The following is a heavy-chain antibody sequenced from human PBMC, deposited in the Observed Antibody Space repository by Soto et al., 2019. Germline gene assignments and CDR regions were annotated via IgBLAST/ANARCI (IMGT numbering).Heavy chain of an antibody. Sequence: PSETLSLTCAVYGGSLSGYYWTWIRQPPGKGLEWIGEVNPGGITNYSPSVKSRLTISLDTSKKQVSLEMTSVAAADTAVYYCGRLVIKMAIQSIDSWGQGTMVTVYS. CDR1: GGSLSGYY. CDR2: VNPGGIT. V-gene: IGHV4-34*01. J-gene: IGHJ4*02. CDR3: GRLVIKMAIQSIDS.